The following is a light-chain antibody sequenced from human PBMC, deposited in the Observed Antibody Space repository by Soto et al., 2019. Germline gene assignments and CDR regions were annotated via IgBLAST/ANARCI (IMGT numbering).Light chain of an antibody. J-gene: IGLJ2*01. CDR3: SSCANSRTVI. CDR2: DDD. Sequence: QSALTQPASVSGSPGQSITIYCTGTSSDVGGNYVSWYVSWYQQHPGKVPKLIIYDDDDRPSGVSNRFSGSKSGSTASLTISGLQAEDEADYYCSSCANSRTVIFGGGTKLTVL. V-gene: IGLV2-14*03. CDR1: SSDVGGNYVSWY.